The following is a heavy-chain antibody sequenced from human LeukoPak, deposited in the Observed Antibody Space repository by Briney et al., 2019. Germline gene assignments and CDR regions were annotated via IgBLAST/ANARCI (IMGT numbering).Heavy chain of an antibody. J-gene: IGHJ2*01. CDR1: GGSISSSSYY. CDR2: IYYRGNT. V-gene: IGHV4-39*07. CDR3: ARLTSSWYQDWYFDL. Sequence: SETLSLTCTVSGGSISSSSYYWGWIRQPPGKGLEWIGSIYYRGNTYYKSSLKSRVTISVDTSKNQFSLKLSSVTAADTAVYYCARLTSSWYQDWYFDLWGRGTLVTVSS. D-gene: IGHD6-13*01.